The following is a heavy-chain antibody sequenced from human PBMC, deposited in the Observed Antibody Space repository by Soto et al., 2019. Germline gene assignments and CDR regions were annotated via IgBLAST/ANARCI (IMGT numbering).Heavy chain of an antibody. D-gene: IGHD2-2*01. CDR3: AAFNHGTSPPNWFDP. CDR2: IKQDGSEK. V-gene: IGHV3-7*01. J-gene: IGHJ5*02. Sequence: GGSLRLSCAASGFTFSSYWMSWVRQAPGKGLEWVANIKQDGSEKYYVDSVKGRFTISRDNAKNSLYLQMNSLRAEDTAVYYCAAFNHGTSPPNWFDPWGQGTLVTVSS. CDR1: GFTFSSYW.